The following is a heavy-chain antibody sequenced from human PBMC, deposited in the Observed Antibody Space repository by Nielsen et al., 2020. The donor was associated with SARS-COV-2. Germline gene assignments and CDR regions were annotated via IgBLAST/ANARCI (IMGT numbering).Heavy chain of an antibody. CDR1: GYSFSRYP. CDR3: ARYSTGWFSGLYWFDP. J-gene: IGHJ5*02. D-gene: IGHD2-2*01. Sequence: ASVKVSCKASGYSFSRYPMNWVRQAPGQGLEWLGWISGHNGDTYYAQKVQDRLTLTADSSTSTAFLELTSLTSDDTAVYYCARYSTGWFSGLYWFDPWGQGTLVTVST. CDR2: ISGHNGDT. V-gene: IGHV1-18*01.